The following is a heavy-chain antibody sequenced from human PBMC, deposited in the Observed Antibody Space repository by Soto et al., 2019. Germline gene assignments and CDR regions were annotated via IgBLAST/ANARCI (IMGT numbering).Heavy chain of an antibody. V-gene: IGHV1-69*04. CDR3: ARDRANIAAAGTKGNWFDP. Sequence: ASVKLSCKASGGSFSSYTISWVRQAPKQGLEWMGRIIPILGIANYAQKFQGRVTITADKSTSTAYMELSSLRSEDTAVYYCARDRANIAAAGTKGNWFDPWGQGTLVTVSS. J-gene: IGHJ5*02. CDR1: GGSFSSYT. CDR2: IIPILGIA. D-gene: IGHD6-13*01.